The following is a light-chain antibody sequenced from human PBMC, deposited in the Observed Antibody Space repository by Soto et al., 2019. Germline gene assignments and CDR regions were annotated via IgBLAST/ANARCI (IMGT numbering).Light chain of an antibody. V-gene: IGLV1-47*01. Sequence: QSVLTQPPSASETPGQRVTISYSGGSSNIGSNFVSWYQQLPGTAPKLLIYRNNQRPSAVPDRVSGSQSGTSASLAISGLRSEDEADYFCAARDDSLSGPVFGGGTKVTVL. CDR2: RNN. CDR1: SSNIGSNF. J-gene: IGLJ2*01. CDR3: AARDDSLSGPV.